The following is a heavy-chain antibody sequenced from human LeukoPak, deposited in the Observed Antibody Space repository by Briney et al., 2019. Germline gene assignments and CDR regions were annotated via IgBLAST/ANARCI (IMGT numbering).Heavy chain of an antibody. CDR2: IYSGGST. Sequence: GGSLRLSCAASGFIVSSKYLSWVRQAPGKGLGWVSTIYSGGSTYYADSVKGRFTISRDNSKNTLYLQMNSLRAEDTAVYYCAKLTQGYCSSTSCYSYYYFDYWGQGTLVTVSS. CDR3: AKLTQGYCSSTSCYSYYYFDY. D-gene: IGHD2-2*01. V-gene: IGHV3-53*01. J-gene: IGHJ4*02. CDR1: GFIVSSKY.